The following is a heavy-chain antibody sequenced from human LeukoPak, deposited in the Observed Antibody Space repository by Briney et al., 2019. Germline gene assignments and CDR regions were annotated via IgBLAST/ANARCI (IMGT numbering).Heavy chain of an antibody. J-gene: IGHJ5*02. Sequence: SETLSLTCTVSGGPISSTSYYWGWIRQPPGKGLEWIGSIYYSGSTYYNPSLKSRVTISVDTSKNQFSLKLSSVTAADTAVYYCARRPRYSSGLGGFDPWGQGTLVTVSS. CDR2: IYYSGST. D-gene: IGHD6-19*01. CDR3: ARRPRYSSGLGGFDP. CDR1: GGPISSTSYY. V-gene: IGHV4-39*07.